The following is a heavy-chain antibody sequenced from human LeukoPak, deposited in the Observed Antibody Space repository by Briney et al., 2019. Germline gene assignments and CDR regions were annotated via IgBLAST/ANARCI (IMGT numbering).Heavy chain of an antibody. Sequence: PGGSLRLSCAASGFTFRSYAMSWVRQAPGKGLEWVSAISGSGDTTYYADSVKGRFTISRDNSKNTLYLQMSILRAEDTAVYYCVKGGSITIFYFDYWGQGTLVTVSS. D-gene: IGHD3-9*01. CDR3: VKGGSITIFYFDY. CDR1: GFTFRSYA. V-gene: IGHV3-23*01. CDR2: ISGSGDTT. J-gene: IGHJ4*02.